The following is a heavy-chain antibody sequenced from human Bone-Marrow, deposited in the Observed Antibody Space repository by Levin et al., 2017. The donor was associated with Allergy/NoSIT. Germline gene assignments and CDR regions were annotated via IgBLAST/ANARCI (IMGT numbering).Heavy chain of an antibody. Sequence: PGGSLRLSCTVSGGSINSDTYYWGWIRQSPGRGLEWIGSFYFGGNTYYNPSLKSRVTMSVDTSANQFSLKLSSVTAADTAVYYCGRVGYCTTTTCYVFYYYGMDVWGQGTTVTVSS. CDR2: FYFGGNT. D-gene: IGHD2-2*01. V-gene: IGHV4-39*07. J-gene: IGHJ6*02. CDR3: GRVGYCTTTTCYVFYYYGMDV. CDR1: GGSINSDTYY.